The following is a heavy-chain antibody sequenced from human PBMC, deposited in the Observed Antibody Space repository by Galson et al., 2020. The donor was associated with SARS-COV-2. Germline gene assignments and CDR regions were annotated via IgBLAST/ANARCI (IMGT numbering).Heavy chain of an antibody. D-gene: IGHD5-18*01. CDR2: VPTSGTT. CDR1: GDSISSGSYF. Sequence: SETLSLTCTVSGDSISSGSYFWGWVRQPAGQGLEWIGRVPTSGTTNYNPSLGSRVTISVDTSQNRFSLNLNFVTAADTAIYYCARADFYSYGYDFWGRGTLVTVSS. V-gene: IGHV4-61*02. J-gene: IGHJ4*02. CDR3: ARADFYSYGYDF.